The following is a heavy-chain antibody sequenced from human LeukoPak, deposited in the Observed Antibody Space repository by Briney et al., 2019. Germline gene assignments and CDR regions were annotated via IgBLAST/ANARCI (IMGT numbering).Heavy chain of an antibody. CDR2: IYYSGGT. V-gene: IGHV4-59*01. Sequence: SETLSLTCTVSGGSISPYYWNWIRQPPGMGLEWIGYIYYSGGTNYNASLTSRVTISVDTSQNQFSLRLSSVTAADTAVYYCARRAAAVGTYYMDVWGKGTTVTVSS. CDR1: GGSISPYY. CDR3: ARRAAAVGTYYMDV. D-gene: IGHD6-13*01. J-gene: IGHJ6*03.